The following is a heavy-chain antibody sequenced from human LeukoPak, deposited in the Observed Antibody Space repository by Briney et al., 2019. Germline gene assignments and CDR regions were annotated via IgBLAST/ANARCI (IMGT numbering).Heavy chain of an antibody. J-gene: IGHJ4*02. CDR3: ARGANYSDSSGYYSPNFDY. V-gene: IGHV4-61*02. CDR1: SGSISSSNYY. CDR2: ISTIGIT. Sequence: SETLSLTCTVSSGSISSSNYYWSWIRQPAGKGLEWIGRISTIGITNYNPSLNSRVTISIDTSKNQFSLKLSSVTAADTAVYYCARGANYSDSSGYYSPNFDYWGQGTLVTVSS. D-gene: IGHD3-22*01.